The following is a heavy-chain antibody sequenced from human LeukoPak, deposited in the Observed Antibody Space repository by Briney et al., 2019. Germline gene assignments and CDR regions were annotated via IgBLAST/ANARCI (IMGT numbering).Heavy chain of an antibody. V-gene: IGHV4-34*01. J-gene: IGHJ4*02. CDR3: ARNILHDSSGFVYYFDY. D-gene: IGHD3-22*01. CDR2: INHSGST. CDR1: GGSFSGYY. Sequence: PSETLSLTCAVYGGSFSGYYWSWIRQPPGKGLEWIGEINHSGSTNYNPSLKSRVTISVDTSKNQFSLKLSSVTAADTAVYYCARNILHDSSGFVYYFDYWGQGTLVTVSS.